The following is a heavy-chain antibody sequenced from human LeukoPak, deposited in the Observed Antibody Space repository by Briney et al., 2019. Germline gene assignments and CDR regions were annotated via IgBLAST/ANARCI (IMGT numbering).Heavy chain of an antibody. CDR2: IKSKTDGGTT. J-gene: IGHJ4*02. D-gene: IGHD5-24*01. CDR1: GFTFSNAW. Sequence: GGSLRLSCAASGFTFSNAWMSWVRQAPGKGLERVGRIKSKTDGGTTDCAAPVKGRFTISRDDSKNTLYLQMNSLKTENTAVYYCTTERVATRDFDYWGQGTLVTVSS. V-gene: IGHV3-15*01. CDR3: TTERVATRDFDY.